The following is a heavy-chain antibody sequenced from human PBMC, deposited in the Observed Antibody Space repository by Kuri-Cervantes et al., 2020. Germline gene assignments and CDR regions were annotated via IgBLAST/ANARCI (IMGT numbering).Heavy chain of an antibody. D-gene: IGHD2-15*01. CDR2: VFHRGTT. CDR1: GYFISSGYY. J-gene: IGHJ4*02. Sequence: GSLRLSCTVSGYFISSGYYWGWIRQPPGKGLEWIGNVFHRGTTYYNLSLRSRVTISVDRSKNQFSLKLSSVTAADTAVYYCARGRCCSGGSCSGGVDYWGQGTLVTVSS. CDR3: ARGRCCSGGSCSGGVDY. V-gene: IGHV4-38-2*02.